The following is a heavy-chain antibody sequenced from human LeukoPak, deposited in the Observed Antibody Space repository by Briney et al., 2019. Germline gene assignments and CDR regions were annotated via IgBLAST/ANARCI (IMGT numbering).Heavy chain of an antibody. CDR2: ISGSGGST. J-gene: IGHJ4*02. V-gene: IGHV3-23*01. Sequence: GGSLRLSCAASGFTFSSYAMSWVRQAPGKGLEWVSAISGSGGSTYYADSVKGRFTISRDNSKNTLYLQMNSLRAEDTAVYYCAKRAMGYSYGLPYFDYWGQGTLVTVSS. CDR1: GFTFSSYA. D-gene: IGHD5-18*01. CDR3: AKRAMGYSYGLPYFDY.